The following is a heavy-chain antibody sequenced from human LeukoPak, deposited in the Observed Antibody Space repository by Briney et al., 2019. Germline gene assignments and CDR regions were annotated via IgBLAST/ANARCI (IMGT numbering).Heavy chain of an antibody. CDR3: AKVRKGVGAFDL. D-gene: IGHD3-16*01. CDR2: TSASGATT. CDR1: GFNFSIYA. Sequence: GGSLRLSCAASGFNFSIYAMSWVRQAPGRGLQWVSGTSASGATTYYADSLKGRFTVSRDISKNTLYLQMNSLRAEDTAIYYCAKVRKGVGAFDLWGQGTMVTVSS. J-gene: IGHJ3*01. V-gene: IGHV3-23*01.